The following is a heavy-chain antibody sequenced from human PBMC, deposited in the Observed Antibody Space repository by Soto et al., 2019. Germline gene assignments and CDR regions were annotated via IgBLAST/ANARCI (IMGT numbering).Heavy chain of an antibody. J-gene: IGHJ4*02. CDR1: GGTFNRNT. Sequence: GASVKVSCKASGGTFNRNTISWVRQAPGQGLEWMGGIIPIFGTANYAQKFQGRVTITADESTSTAYMELRRLTSEDTAVYYCARQFDSDSSGYYYAYWGQGTPVTVSS. CDR3: ARQFDSDSSGYYYAY. D-gene: IGHD3-22*01. V-gene: IGHV1-69*13. CDR2: IIPIFGTA.